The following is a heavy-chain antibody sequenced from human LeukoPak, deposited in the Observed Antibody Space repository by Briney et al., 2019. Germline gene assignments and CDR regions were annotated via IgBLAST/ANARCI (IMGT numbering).Heavy chain of an antibody. CDR2: IKHDGSVK. D-gene: IGHD6-13*01. J-gene: IGHJ4*02. V-gene: IGHV3-7*05. CDR3: ARDDSCSRDY. CDR1: GFTFSSYW. Sequence: GGSLRLSCAASGFTFSSYWMSWVRQAPGKGLEWVANIKHDGSVKYYVDSVKGRFTISRDNAKNSLYLQMNSLRADDTAVYFCARDDSCSRDYWRQGALVIVSS.